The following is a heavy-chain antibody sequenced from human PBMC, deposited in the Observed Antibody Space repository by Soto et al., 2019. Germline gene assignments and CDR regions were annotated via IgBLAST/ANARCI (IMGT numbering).Heavy chain of an antibody. CDR1: GGSLRSYY. V-gene: IGHV4-59*01. CDR2: IYYSGST. CDR3: ARVGYGDYSVWFDP. D-gene: IGHD4-17*01. Sequence: SETLSPPRTVSGGSLRSYYWSWIRQPPGKGLEWIGYIYYSGSTNYNPSLKSRVTISVDTSKNQFSLKLSSVTAADTAVYYCARVGYGDYSVWFDPWGQGTLVTVSS. J-gene: IGHJ5*02.